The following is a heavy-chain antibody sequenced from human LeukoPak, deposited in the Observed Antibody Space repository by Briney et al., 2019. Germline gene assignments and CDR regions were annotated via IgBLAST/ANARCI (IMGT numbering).Heavy chain of an antibody. Sequence: GGSLRLSCAASGFTFSSYAMSWVRQAPGKGLEWVSSITSSSTSMYYADSVKGRFTISRDNAKNSLYLQMISLRAEDTAVYYCARTYYDILTGYNPYFDYWGQGTLVTVSS. J-gene: IGHJ4*02. D-gene: IGHD3-9*01. CDR2: ITSSSTSM. V-gene: IGHV3-21*01. CDR3: ARTYYDILTGYNPYFDY. CDR1: GFTFSSYA.